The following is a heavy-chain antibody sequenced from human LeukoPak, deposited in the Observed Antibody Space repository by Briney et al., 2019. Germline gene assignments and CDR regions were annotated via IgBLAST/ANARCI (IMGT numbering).Heavy chain of an antibody. D-gene: IGHD1-26*01. CDR1: GDSVSSNSAA. Sequence: SQTLSLTCAISGDSVSSNSAAWNWIRQSPSRGLEWLGRTYYRSKWYNDYAVSVKSRITINPDTSKNQFSLQLTSVTPDDTAVYYCAKEPTGSYPANGLDYWGQGTLVTVSS. J-gene: IGHJ4*02. V-gene: IGHV6-1*01. CDR3: AKEPTGSYPANGLDY. CDR2: TYYRSKWYN.